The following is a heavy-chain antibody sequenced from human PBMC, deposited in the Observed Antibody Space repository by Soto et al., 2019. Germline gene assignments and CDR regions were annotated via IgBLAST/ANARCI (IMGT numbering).Heavy chain of an antibody. J-gene: IGHJ5*02. CDR3: AREVPDLWSGYHTHWFDP. CDR2: ISTYNGNT. CDR1: GYTFTSYG. V-gene: IGHV1-18*04. D-gene: IGHD3-3*01. Sequence: GASVKVSCKASGYTFTSYGISWERQDTGQGLEWMGWISTYNGNTNYAKNLQDRVTMTTDTSTSTAYMELRSLRSVDAAVYYCAREVPDLWSGYHTHWFDPWGEGILVTGSS.